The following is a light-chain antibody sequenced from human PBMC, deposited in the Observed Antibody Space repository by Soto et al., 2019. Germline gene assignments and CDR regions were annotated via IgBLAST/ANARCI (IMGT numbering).Light chain of an antibody. V-gene: IGKV3-20*01. CDR1: QSVSSSF. CDR2: GAS. J-gene: IGKJ4*01. CDR3: QQYGSSPLT. Sequence: EIVLTQSPGTLSLSPGERATLSCRASQSVSSSFLAWYQQKPGQAPRLLIYGASSRATGIPDRFSGSGSGTEFTLTISRLEPEDVAVYYCQQYGSSPLTFGGGTKVEIK.